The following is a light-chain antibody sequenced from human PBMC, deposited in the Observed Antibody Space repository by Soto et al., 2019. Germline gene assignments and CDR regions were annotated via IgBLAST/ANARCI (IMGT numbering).Light chain of an antibody. CDR2: DPX. V-gene: IGKV1-39*01. J-gene: IGKJ5*01. CDR3: QQTYSTPSIT. Sequence: IQMTQSPSSLSASVGDRVTLAXRASLSISGYFNWYQHKPVXXTKLXXXDPXSLQSGVPSRFSGSGSGRDFTLTISSLQPEDFATYYCQQTYSTPSITFGQGTRLEIK. CDR1: LSISGY.